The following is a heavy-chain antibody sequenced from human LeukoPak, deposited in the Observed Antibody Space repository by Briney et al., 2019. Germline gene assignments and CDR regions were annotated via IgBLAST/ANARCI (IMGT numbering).Heavy chain of an antibody. Sequence: SETLSLTCTVSGGSISSYYWSWIRQPAGKGLEWIGRIYTSGSTNYNPSLKSRVTMSVDTSKNQFSLKLSSVTAADTAVYYCARGVGRSAYDSSGYYYELDWFDPWGQGTLVTVSS. CDR3: ARGVGRSAYDSSGYYYELDWFDP. D-gene: IGHD3-22*01. J-gene: IGHJ5*02. CDR2: IYTSGST. V-gene: IGHV4-4*07. CDR1: GGSISSYY.